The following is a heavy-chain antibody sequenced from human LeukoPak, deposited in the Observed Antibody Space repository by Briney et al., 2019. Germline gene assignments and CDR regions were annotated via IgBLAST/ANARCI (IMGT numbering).Heavy chain of an antibody. V-gene: IGHV1-2*06. Sequence: GASVKVSCKASGYTFTAYYMYWVRQAPGQGLECMGRINPNSGGTNYAEKFKGRVTMTRDTSISTAYMELNRLRSDDTAVYYCALSSEGGYSYYSDLDYWGQGTLVTVSS. D-gene: IGHD5-18*01. CDR2: INPNSGGT. CDR3: ALSSEGGYSYYSDLDY. CDR1: GYTFTAYY. J-gene: IGHJ4*02.